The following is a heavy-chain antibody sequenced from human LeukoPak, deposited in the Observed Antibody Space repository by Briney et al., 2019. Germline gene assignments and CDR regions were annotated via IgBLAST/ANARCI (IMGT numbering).Heavy chain of an antibody. Sequence: GGSLRLSCETAGFTFSSYVMHWVRRTPGKGLVWVSRISHDGIISYADSVKGRFTISRDNAKNTLILQMNSLRVEDTAVYYCARGEMVQVYWGQGTLVTVSS. D-gene: IGHD5-24*01. V-gene: IGHV3-74*01. J-gene: IGHJ4*02. CDR1: GFTFSSYV. CDR3: ARGEMVQVY. CDR2: ISHDGII.